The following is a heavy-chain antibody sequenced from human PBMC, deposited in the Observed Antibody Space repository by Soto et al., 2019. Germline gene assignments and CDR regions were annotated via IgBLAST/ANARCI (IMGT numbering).Heavy chain of an antibody. CDR1: GYTFTRYD. D-gene: IGHD2-15*01. V-gene: IGHV1-8*01. Sequence: QVQLVQSGAEVKKPGASVKVSCKASGYTFTRYDINWVRQATGQGLEWMGWMNPNSGNTGYAQKFQGRVTMTRNTSISTAYMELSSLRSEDTAVYYCLLGYCSGGSCRTYYYYGMDVWGQGTTVTVSS. J-gene: IGHJ6*02. CDR2: MNPNSGNT. CDR3: LLGYCSGGSCRTYYYYGMDV.